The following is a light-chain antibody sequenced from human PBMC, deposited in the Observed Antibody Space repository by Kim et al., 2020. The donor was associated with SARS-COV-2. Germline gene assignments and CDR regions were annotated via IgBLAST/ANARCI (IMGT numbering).Light chain of an antibody. CDR1: QSVSSSY. CDR2: GAS. CDR3: QQYSSSPPLT. Sequence: EIVLTQSPGTLSLSPGERATLSCRASQSVSSSYLAWYQQKPGQAPRLLIYGASSRATGIPDRFSGSGSGTDFTLTISRLEPEDIAVYYCQQYSSSPPLTFGGGTKVDIK. J-gene: IGKJ4*01. V-gene: IGKV3-20*01.